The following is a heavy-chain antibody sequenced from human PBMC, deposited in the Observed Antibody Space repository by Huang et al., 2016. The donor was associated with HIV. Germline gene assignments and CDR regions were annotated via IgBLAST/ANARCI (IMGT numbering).Heavy chain of an antibody. CDR2: RNTKTVKP. D-gene: IGHD3-9*01. J-gene: IGHJ4*02. Sequence: QVQLVQSGSELRKPGASVKVSCKASGYNFTTYRLIWVRQAPGQGLEWMGWRNTKTVKPTYAQGFTGRYVFSLDTTVNTAYLQISSLKPDDTAKYFCARYRLTGTFLDSWGQGTQVTVSS. CDR1: GYNFTTYR. V-gene: IGHV7-4-1*02. CDR3: ARYRLTGTFLDS.